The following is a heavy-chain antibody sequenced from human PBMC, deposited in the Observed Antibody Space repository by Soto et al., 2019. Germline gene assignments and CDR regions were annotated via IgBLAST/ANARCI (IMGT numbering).Heavy chain of an antibody. D-gene: IGHD6-13*01. V-gene: IGHV3-53*01. CDR3: ARGTWGISWPNFFDF. Sequence: SGGSLRLSCTAPGFSVTTTYMSWVRQAPGKGLEWVSLIYAGGSTSYADSVKGRFTVSRDNSNNTLFLQLNSLRVEDTAVYYCARGTWGISWPNFFDFWGQGVLVTASS. J-gene: IGHJ4*02. CDR1: GFSVTTTY. CDR2: IYAGGST.